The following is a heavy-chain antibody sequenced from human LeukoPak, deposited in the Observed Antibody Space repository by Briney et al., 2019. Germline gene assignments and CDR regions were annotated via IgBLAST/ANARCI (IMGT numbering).Heavy chain of an antibody. Sequence: ASVKVSCKASGYTFTSYYMHWVRQAPGQGLEWMGIINPSGGSTSYAQKFQGRVTMTRDMSTSTAYMELSSLRSEDTAVYYCARSGYCSSTSCLYPFDYWGQGTLVTVSS. CDR1: GYTFTSYY. V-gene: IGHV1-46*01. CDR3: ARSGYCSSTSCLYPFDY. D-gene: IGHD2-2*01. J-gene: IGHJ4*02. CDR2: INPSGGST.